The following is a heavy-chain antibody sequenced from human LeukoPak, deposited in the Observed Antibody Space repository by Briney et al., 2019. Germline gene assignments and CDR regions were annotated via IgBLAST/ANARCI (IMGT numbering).Heavy chain of an antibody. CDR1: GYTFTSYG. Sequence: ASVKVSCKASGYTFTSYGISWVRQAPGQGLEWMGWISAYNGNTNYAQKLQGRVTMTRNTSISTAYMELSSLRSEDTAVYYCALIDYGGNSGGDYWGQGTLVTVSS. J-gene: IGHJ4*02. CDR3: ALIDYGGNSGGDY. D-gene: IGHD4-23*01. V-gene: IGHV1-18*01. CDR2: ISAYNGNT.